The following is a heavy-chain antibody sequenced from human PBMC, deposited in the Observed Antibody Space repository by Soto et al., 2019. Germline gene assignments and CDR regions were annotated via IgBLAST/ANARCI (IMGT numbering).Heavy chain of an antibody. CDR1: GFTFSSYA. J-gene: IGHJ4*02. CDR3: AKVGRWLQFVDY. Sequence: EVQLLESGGGLVQPGGSLRLSCAASGFTFSSYAMSWVRQAPGKGLEWVSAISGSGGSTYYADSVKGRFTISRDNSKNKLYLPIKSLGGEDKAVYYCAKVGRWLQFVDYWGQGTLVTVSS. D-gene: IGHD5-12*01. CDR2: ISGSGGST. V-gene: IGHV3-23*01.